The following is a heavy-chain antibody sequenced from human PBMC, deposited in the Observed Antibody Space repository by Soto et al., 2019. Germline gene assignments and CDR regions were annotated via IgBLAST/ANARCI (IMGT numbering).Heavy chain of an antibody. CDR3: ALAGYCTGTSCYYYGMDV. CDR1: GGSVSSGSYY. V-gene: IGHV4-61*01. CDR2: IHYSGST. J-gene: IGHJ6*01. Sequence: SETLSLTCTVSGGSVSSGSYYWSWIRQPPGKGLEWIGYIHYSGSTNYNPSLKSRVTISVDRSKNQFSLKLSSVTAADTAVYYCALAGYCTGTSCYYYGMDVWGQGTTVTVSS. D-gene: IGHD2-8*02.